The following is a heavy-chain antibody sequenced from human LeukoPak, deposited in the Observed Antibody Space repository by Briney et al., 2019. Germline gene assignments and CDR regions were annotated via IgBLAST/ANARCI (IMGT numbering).Heavy chain of an antibody. D-gene: IGHD2-2*01. Sequence: SETLSLTCSLSGDSSSSTYYYWGWIRQPPGKGLEWIASIFHSGSTSYNPSLKSRVTISVDTSKNHFSLKVNSVTAADTAVYFCARPAREFCSSTSCYGEFDSWGQGTLVTVSS. J-gene: IGHJ4*02. V-gene: IGHV4-39*02. CDR1: GDSSSSTYYY. CDR3: ARPAREFCSSTSCYGEFDS. CDR2: IFHSGST.